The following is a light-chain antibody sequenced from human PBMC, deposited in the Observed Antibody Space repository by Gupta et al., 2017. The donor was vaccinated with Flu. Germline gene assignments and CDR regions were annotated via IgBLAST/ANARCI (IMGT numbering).Light chain of an antibody. CDR2: YAS. J-gene: IGKJ1*01. Sequence: ELVLTQSPDFQSVTPKEKVTITCRASLNLGSGIHWYQRKPNQSPKLLIKYASQSLSGVPSRFSGSGSGTTFTLTINSLEVEDAATYYCHQSSDLPWTFGQGTKVEI. V-gene: IGKV6-21*01. CDR3: HQSSDLPWT. CDR1: LNLGSG.